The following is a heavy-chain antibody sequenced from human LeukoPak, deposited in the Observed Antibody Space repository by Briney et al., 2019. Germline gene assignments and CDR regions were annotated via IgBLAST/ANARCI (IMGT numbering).Heavy chain of an antibody. D-gene: IGHD6-13*01. CDR2: FNPENGNT. CDR3: AREHSSSWDQFDY. Sequence: ASVKVSCKASGYSFVGYGITWVRQAPGQGLEWMGWFNPENGNTNYAQKVQGRVTTTADTSTSTSYMELRSLRSDDTALYYCAREHSSSWDQFDYWGQGTLVTVSS. CDR1: GYSFVGYG. V-gene: IGHV1-18*01. J-gene: IGHJ4*02.